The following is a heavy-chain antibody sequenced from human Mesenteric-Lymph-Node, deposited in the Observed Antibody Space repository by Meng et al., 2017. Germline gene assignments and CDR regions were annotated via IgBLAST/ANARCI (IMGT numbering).Heavy chain of an antibody. CDR3: ARGELLYNWFDP. CDR2: IIPIFGTA. V-gene: IGHV1-69*01. J-gene: IGHJ5*02. D-gene: IGHD1-26*01. Sequence: QVQRGQSGAEVKKPGSSVKVSCKASGGTFSSYAISWVRQAPGQGLEWMGGIIPIFGTANYAQKFQGRVTITADESTSTAYMELSSLRSEDAAVYYCARGELLYNWFDPWGQGTLVTVFS. CDR1: GGTFSSYA.